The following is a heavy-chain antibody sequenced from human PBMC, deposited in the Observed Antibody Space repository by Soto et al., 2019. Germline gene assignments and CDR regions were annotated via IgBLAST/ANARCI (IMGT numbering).Heavy chain of an antibody. Sequence: GGSLRLSCAASGFTFSSYSMNWVRQAPGKGLEWVSSISSSSSYIYYADSVKGRFTISRDNAKNSLYLQMNSLRAEDTAVYYCARDPRGWYDGIDYWGQGTLVTVSS. CDR3: ARDPRGWYDGIDY. CDR1: GFTFSSYS. V-gene: IGHV3-21*01. J-gene: IGHJ4*02. CDR2: ISSSSSYI. D-gene: IGHD6-19*01.